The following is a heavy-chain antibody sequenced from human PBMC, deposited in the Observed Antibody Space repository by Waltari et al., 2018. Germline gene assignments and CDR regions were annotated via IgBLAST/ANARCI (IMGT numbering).Heavy chain of an antibody. J-gene: IGHJ3*02. D-gene: IGHD2-15*01. CDR3: ATSGGNGAFDI. V-gene: IGHV1-24*01. CDR2: FDPEDGET. CDR1: GYTLTELS. Sequence: QVQLVQSGAEVKKPGASVKVSCTVSGYTLTELSMHCVRQAPGKGLEWMGGFDPEDGETIDAQMVQGRVTMTEDTSTDTAYMELSSLRSEDTAVYDCATSGGNGAFDIWGQGTMVTVSS.